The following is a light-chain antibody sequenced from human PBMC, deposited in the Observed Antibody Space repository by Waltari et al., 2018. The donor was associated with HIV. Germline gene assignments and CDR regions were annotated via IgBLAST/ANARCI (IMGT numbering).Light chain of an antibody. CDR1: NIGNKS. Sequence: SYVLTQPPSVSVAPGQTARITCGGNNIGNKSVHWYQQKPGQAPVLVVYDDGDRPSGIPERLSGSNSGNTATLTISRVEAGDEADYYCQVWDSSSDPLYVFGTGTKVTVL. CDR3: QVWDSSSDPLYV. J-gene: IGLJ1*01. CDR2: DDG. V-gene: IGLV3-21*02.